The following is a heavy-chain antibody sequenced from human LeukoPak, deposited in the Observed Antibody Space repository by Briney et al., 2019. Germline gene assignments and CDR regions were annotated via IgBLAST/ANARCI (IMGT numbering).Heavy chain of an antibody. J-gene: IGHJ4*02. CDR3: ARGRGSYSFDY. CDR1: GYTFTNYA. CDR2: ISAYNGNT. Sequence: GASVKVSCKASGYTFTNYAFSWVRQAPGQGLEWMGWISAYNGNTNYAQKFQGRVTMTRDTSISTAYMEVSSLRSDDTAVYFCARGRGSYSFDYWGQGTLVTVSS. V-gene: IGHV1-18*01. D-gene: IGHD3-16*01.